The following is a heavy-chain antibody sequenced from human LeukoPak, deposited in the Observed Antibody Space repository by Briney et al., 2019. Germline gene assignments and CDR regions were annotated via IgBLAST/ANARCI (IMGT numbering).Heavy chain of an antibody. Sequence: ETLSLTLTVPGASVNDYFRSWVRPPPVQGLVWIGYIYYSGSTNYNPSLKSRVTISVDTSKNQFSLKLSSVTAADTAVYYCAREDHTAMVDSWGQGTLVTVSS. J-gene: IGHJ4*02. D-gene: IGHD5-18*01. V-gene: IGHV4-59*02. CDR1: GASVNDYF. CDR2: IYYSGST. CDR3: AREDHTAMVDS.